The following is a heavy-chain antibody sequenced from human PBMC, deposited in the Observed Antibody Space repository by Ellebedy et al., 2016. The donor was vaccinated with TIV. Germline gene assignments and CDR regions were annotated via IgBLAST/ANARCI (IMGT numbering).Heavy chain of an antibody. V-gene: IGHV3-30*18. CDR1: GFTFSSYG. Sequence: GESLKISCAASGFTFSSYGMHWVRQAPGKGLEWVAVISYDGSNKYYADSVKGRFTISRDNSKNTLFLQMNSLRDEDTTIYYCAKDIGDGWPEAGNYYYYGMDVWGQGTSVTVSS. CDR2: ISYDGSNK. D-gene: IGHD5-24*01. J-gene: IGHJ6*02. CDR3: AKDIGDGWPEAGNYYYYGMDV.